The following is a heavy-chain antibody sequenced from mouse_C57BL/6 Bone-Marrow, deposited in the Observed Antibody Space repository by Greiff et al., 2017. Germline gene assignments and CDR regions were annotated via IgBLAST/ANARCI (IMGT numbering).Heavy chain of an antibody. D-gene: IGHD1-1*01. CDR2: IDPSDSYT. CDR3: AREVYYGSSYYWYFDV. Sequence: QVHVKQPGAELVKPGASVKLSCKASGYTFTSYWMQWVKQRPGQGLEWIGEIDPSDSYTNYNQQLKGKATLTVDTSSSTAYMQLSSLTSEDSAVYYCAREVYYGSSYYWYFDVWGTGTTVTVSS. J-gene: IGHJ1*03. CDR1: GYTFTSYW. V-gene: IGHV1-50*01.